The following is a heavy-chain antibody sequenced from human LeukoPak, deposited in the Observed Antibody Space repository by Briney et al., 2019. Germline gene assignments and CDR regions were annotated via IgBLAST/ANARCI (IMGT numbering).Heavy chain of an antibody. CDR1: GYTFTGYY. J-gene: IGHJ4*02. CDR2: IKPKSGGT. D-gene: IGHD3-3*01. CDR3: AREFGHYDFWSGYQRDYFDY. Sequence: SVKVSYKASGYTFTGYYMHWVRQAPGQGLEWMEWIKPKSGGTNYAQKFQGRVTMTRDTSISTAYMELSRLRSDDTAVYYCAREFGHYDFWSGYQRDYFDYWGQGTLVTVSS. V-gene: IGHV1-2*02.